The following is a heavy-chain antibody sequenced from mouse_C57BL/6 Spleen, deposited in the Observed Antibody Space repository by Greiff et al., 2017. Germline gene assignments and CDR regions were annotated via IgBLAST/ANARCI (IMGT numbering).Heavy chain of an antibody. CDR1: GFTFSDYG. V-gene: IGHV5-17*01. CDR3: ARGNTGYFDV. J-gene: IGHJ1*03. Sequence: EVQLQESGGGLVKPGGSLKLSCAASGFTFSDYGMHWVRQAPEKGLEWVAYISSGSSTIYYADTVKGRFTISRDNAKNTLFLQMTSLRSEDTAMYYCARGNTGYFDVWGTGTTVTVSS. CDR2: ISSGSSTI.